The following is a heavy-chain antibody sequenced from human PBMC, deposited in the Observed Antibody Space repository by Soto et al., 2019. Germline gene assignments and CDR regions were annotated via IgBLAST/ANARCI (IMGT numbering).Heavy chain of an antibody. CDR1: GYSFHNYG. D-gene: IGHD5-18*01. CDR3: ARDGNFAFRGYSFAFDF. J-gene: IGHJ4*02. V-gene: IGHV1-18*04. CDR2: ISGQIGKT. Sequence: QVQLVQSGPEVKKPGASVKVSCKASGYSFHNYGIIWVRQAPGQGLEWMGWISGQIGKTNYAQKFLGKVTMTTDTSTSTAYMELSTLTSDDTAIYYCARDGNFAFRGYSFAFDFWGQGTLVTVSS.